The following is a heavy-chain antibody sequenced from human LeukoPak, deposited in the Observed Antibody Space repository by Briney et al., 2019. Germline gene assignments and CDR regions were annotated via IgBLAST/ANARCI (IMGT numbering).Heavy chain of an antibody. D-gene: IGHD5-24*01. CDR1: GGSISSYF. Sequence: SGTLSLTCTVSGGSISSYFWSWIRQPPGKGLEWIGYISSSGSTNYNPSLKSRVTISVDTSKNQFSLKLSSVTAADTAVYYCARERGDGYNYLDYWGQGTLVTVSS. CDR2: ISSSGST. J-gene: IGHJ4*02. V-gene: IGHV4-59*01. CDR3: ARERGDGYNYLDY.